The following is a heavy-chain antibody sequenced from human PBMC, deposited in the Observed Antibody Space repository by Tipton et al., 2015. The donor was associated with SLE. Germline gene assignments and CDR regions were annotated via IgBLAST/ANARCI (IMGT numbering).Heavy chain of an antibody. CDR2: IYYSGST. D-gene: IGHD1-26*01. CDR1: GGSISSSSYY. Sequence: TLSLTCTVSGGSISSSSYYWGWIRQPPGKGLEWLGSIYYSGSTYYNPSLKSRVTISVDTSKNQFSLKLSSVTAADTAVYYCASQGATGYWGQGTLVTVSS. CDR3: ASQGATGY. J-gene: IGHJ4*02. V-gene: IGHV4-39*01.